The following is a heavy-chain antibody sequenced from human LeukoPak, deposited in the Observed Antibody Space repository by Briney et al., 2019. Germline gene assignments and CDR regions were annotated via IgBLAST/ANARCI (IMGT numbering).Heavy chain of an antibody. J-gene: IGHJ5*02. CDR3: ARSSGWYHGWSDP. CDR1: GGSISSYY. CDR2: IYYSGST. Sequence: SETLSLTCTVSGGSISSYYWSWIRQPPGKGLEWIGYIYYSGSTNYNPSLKSRVTISVDTSKNQFSLKLSSVTAADTAVYYCARSSGWYHGWSDPWGQGTLVTVSS. V-gene: IGHV4-59*01. D-gene: IGHD6-19*01.